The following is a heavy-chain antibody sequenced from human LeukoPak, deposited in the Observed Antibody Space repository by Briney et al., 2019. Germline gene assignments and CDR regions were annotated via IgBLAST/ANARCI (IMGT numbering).Heavy chain of an antibody. J-gene: IGHJ5*02. CDR3: ARDLLWFGNWFDP. Sequence: GASVKVSCKASGYTFTGYYMHWVRQAPGQGLEWMGWINPNSGGTNYAQKFQGRVTMTRDTSISTAYMELSRLRSDDTAVYYCARDLLWFGNWFDPWGQGTLVTVSS. V-gene: IGHV1-2*02. CDR1: GYTFTGYY. CDR2: INPNSGGT. D-gene: IGHD3-10*01.